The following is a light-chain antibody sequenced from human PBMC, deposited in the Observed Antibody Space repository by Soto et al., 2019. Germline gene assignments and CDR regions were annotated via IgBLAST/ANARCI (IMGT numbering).Light chain of an antibody. CDR1: QSISSW. Sequence: DIQMPQSPSTLSASVGDRVTITCRASQSISSWLARYHQKPGKAPKLLIYDASSLESGVPSMFSGSASGTEFSLTISSLQPDDFATYDCQQYNSYLLTFGGGTKVEIK. CDR2: DAS. V-gene: IGKV1-5*01. CDR3: QQYNSYLLT. J-gene: IGKJ4*01.